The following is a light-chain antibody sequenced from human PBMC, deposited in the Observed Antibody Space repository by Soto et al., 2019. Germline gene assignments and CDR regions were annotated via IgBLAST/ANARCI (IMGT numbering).Light chain of an antibody. CDR1: QSISSW. Sequence: DIQMTQSPSTLSASVGDRVTITCRASQSISSWSAWYQQKPGKDPKLLIYDASSLESGVPSRFSGSVSGTEFTLTISSLQPDDFATYYCQQYNSYPWTFGQGTKVEIK. V-gene: IGKV1-5*01. CDR2: DAS. J-gene: IGKJ1*01. CDR3: QQYNSYPWT.